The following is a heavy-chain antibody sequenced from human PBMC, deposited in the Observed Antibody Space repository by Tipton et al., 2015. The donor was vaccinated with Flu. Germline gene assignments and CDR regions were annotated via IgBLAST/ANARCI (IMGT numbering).Heavy chain of an antibody. CDR2: IHRSGNT. D-gene: IGHD4-11*01. CDR1: GGSISRSTDY. V-gene: IGHV4-39*07. Sequence: TLSLTCTVSGGSISRSTDYWGWIRQPPGKGLEWIGNIHRSGNTYYNPSLKSRVTMSIDRSKNQFSLKLSSVTASDTAVYYCARRDYSNYVSEPKNWFDSWGLGTLVTVSS. CDR3: ARRDYSNYVSEPKNWFDS. J-gene: IGHJ5*01.